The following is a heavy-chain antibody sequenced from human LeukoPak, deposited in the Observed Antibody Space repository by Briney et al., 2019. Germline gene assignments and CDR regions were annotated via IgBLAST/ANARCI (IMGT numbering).Heavy chain of an antibody. Sequence: GRSLRLSCAASGFTFSSYGMHWVRQAPGKGLEWVAVISYDGSNKYYADSVKGRFTISRDNSKNTLYLQMNSLRAEDTAVYYCARVTGRYWTKRSYYFDYWGQGTLVTVS. CDR3: ARVTGRYWTKRSYYFDY. V-gene: IGHV3-30*03. CDR2: ISYDGSNK. CDR1: GFTFSSYG. J-gene: IGHJ4*02. D-gene: IGHD1-26*01.